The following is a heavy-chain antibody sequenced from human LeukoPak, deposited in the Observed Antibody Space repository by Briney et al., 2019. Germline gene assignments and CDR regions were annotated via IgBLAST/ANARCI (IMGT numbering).Heavy chain of an antibody. CDR2: ISSSSSYT. J-gene: IGHJ6*04. Sequence: GGSLRLSCAASGFTFSDYYMSWIRQAPGKGLEWVSYISSSSSYTNYADSVKGRFTISRDNAKNSLYLQMNSLRAEDTAVYYCARDLDRSSTSCIPYGMDVWGKGTTVTVSS. D-gene: IGHD2-2*01. CDR1: GFTFSDYY. CDR3: ARDLDRSSTSCIPYGMDV. V-gene: IGHV3-11*06.